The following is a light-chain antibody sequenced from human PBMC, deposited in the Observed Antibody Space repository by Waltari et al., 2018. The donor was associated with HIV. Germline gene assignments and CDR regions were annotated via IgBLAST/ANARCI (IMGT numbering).Light chain of an antibody. J-gene: IGLJ3*02. CDR3: YSAADNTWV. Sequence: SYELTQPSSVSVSPGQTARITCSGDVLAKKKKKYARGFQQKPGQAPGLVIYKDTERPSGIPERVSGSSSGTTVTLTISGAQVEDEADYYCYSAADNTWVFGGGTKLTVL. CDR2: KDT. CDR1: VLAKKKKKY. V-gene: IGLV3-27*01.